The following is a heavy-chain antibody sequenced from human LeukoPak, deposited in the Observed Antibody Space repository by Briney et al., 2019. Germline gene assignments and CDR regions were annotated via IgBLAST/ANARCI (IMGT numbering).Heavy chain of an antibody. J-gene: IGHJ5*02. V-gene: IGHV4-39*07. CDR3: ARGGYSSGWHSYNWFDP. D-gene: IGHD6-19*01. Sequence: SETLSLTCTVSGGSIRSSYYYWSWIRQPPGKGLEWIGEINHSGSTNYNPSLKSRVTISVDTSKNQFSLKLSSVTAADTAVYYCARGGYSSGWHSYNWFDPWGQGTLVTVSS. CDR1: GGSIRSSYYY. CDR2: INHSGST.